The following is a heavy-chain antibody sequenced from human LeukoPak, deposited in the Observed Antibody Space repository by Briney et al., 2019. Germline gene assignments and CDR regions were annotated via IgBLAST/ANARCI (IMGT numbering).Heavy chain of an antibody. CDR1: GFSLSTSGVG. J-gene: IGHJ5*02. Sequence: SGPRLVKPTQTLTLTCTFSGFSLSTSGVGVGWIRQPPGKALEWLALIYWDDDKRYSPSLKSRLTITKDTSKNQVVLTMTNMDPVDTATYYCGLNYNWFDPWGQGTLVTVSS. CDR2: IYWDDDK. D-gene: IGHD4/OR15-4a*01. CDR3: GLNYNWFDP. V-gene: IGHV2-5*02.